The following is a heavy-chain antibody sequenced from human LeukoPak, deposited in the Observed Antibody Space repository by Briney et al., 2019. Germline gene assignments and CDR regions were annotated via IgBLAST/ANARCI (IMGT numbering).Heavy chain of an antibody. CDR1: GGSISSYY. CDR2: IYYSGST. CDR3: ARGGSSDPLDY. J-gene: IGHJ4*02. D-gene: IGHD6-6*01. V-gene: IGHV4-59*01. Sequence: PSETLSLTCTVSGGSISSYYWSWLRQPPGKGLEWIGYIYYSGSTNYNPSLKSRVTISVDTSKNQFSLKLSSVTAADTAVYYCARGGSSDPLDYWGQGTLVTVSS.